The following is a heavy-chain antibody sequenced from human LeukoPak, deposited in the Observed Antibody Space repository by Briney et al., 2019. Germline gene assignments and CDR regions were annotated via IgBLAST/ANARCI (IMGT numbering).Heavy chain of an antibody. D-gene: IGHD5-24*01. CDR2: IYTSGST. V-gene: IGHV4-4*07. J-gene: IGHJ2*01. CDR3: AREPTKFRRLRTWYFDL. CDR1: GGSISSYY. Sequence: SETLSLTCTVSGGSISSYYWSWIRQPAGKGLEWIGRIYTSGSTNYNPSLKSRVTMSVDTSKNQFSLKLSSVTAAGTAVYYCAREPTKFRRLRTWYFDLWGRGTLVTVSS.